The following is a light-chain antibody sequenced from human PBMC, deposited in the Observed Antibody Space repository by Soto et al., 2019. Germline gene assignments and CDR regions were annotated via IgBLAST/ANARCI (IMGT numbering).Light chain of an antibody. CDR2: EGS. CDR3: CSYAGSSTYV. J-gene: IGLJ1*01. Sequence: ALTQRASVSGSPGQSITISCTGTSSDVGSYNLVSWYQQHPGKAPKLMIYEGSKRPSGVSNRFSGSKSGNTASLTISGLQAEDEADYYCCSYAGSSTYVFGTGTKVTVL. CDR1: SSDVGSYNL. V-gene: IGLV2-23*01.